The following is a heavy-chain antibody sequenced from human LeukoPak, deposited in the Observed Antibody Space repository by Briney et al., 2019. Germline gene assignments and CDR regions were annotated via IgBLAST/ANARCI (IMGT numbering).Heavy chain of an antibody. J-gene: IGHJ4*02. CDR3: ARFIDYYDSSGYLYYFDY. CDR2: IYYSGST. Sequence: PSETLSLTCTVSGGPISSYYWSWIRQPPGKGLEWIGYIYYSGSTNYTPYLKSRVTISVDTSKNQFSLKLSSVTAADTAVYYCARFIDYYDSSGYLYYFDYWGQGTLVTVSS. CDR1: GGPISSYY. V-gene: IGHV4-59*08. D-gene: IGHD3-22*01.